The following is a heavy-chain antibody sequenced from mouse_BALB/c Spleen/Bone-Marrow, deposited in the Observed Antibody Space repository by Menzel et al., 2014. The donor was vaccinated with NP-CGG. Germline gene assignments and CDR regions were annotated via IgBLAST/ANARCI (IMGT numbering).Heavy chain of an antibody. V-gene: IGHV7-3*02. CDR3: VLHIGSLLLDY. Sequence: KLVESGGGLEQRGGSLRLSCASSGLTFTDYNMNWVRQPPGKALEWLGFIRNKPNGYTTEYSAYVKGRFTIYRDKSQSILYLQMTALRQHDIAAYYRVLHIGSLLLDYLGQGSTRTSSS. J-gene: IGHJ2*01. CDR2: IRNKPNGYTT. CDR1: GLTFTDYN. D-gene: IGHD1-1*01.